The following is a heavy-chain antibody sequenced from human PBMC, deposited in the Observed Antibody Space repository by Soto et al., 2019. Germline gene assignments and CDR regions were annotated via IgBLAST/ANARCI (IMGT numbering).Heavy chain of an antibody. Sequence: EVQLVESGGGVVRPGGSLRLSCAASGFMFDDFGMSWVRQAPGKGLEWVSGITWNSGSTGYADSVKGRFTISRDNAKNSLYLQMDSLRAEDTAVYYCARDGGVAVAVDAFDIWGQGTMVTVSS. CDR3: ARDGGVAVAVDAFDI. D-gene: IGHD6-19*01. CDR1: GFMFDDFG. J-gene: IGHJ3*02. CDR2: ITWNSGST. V-gene: IGHV3-20*04.